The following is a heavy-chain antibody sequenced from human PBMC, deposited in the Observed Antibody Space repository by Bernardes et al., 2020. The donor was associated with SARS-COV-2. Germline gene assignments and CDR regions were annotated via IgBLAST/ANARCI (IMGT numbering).Heavy chain of an antibody. V-gene: IGHV3-30-3*01. D-gene: IGHD3-10*01. CDR1: GFPLAKYA. Sequence: GGSLRLSCAGSGFPLAKYAMHWLRQDPVKGLEWLAVTSYDGGTKYYADAVKGRFTISRDNSQNKVSLQMNSLKPEDTAVYYCAANDYSGSGTYRGEFAPWGQGTLVTVSS. CDR2: TSYDGGTK. CDR3: AANDYSGSGTYRGEFAP. J-gene: IGHJ5*02.